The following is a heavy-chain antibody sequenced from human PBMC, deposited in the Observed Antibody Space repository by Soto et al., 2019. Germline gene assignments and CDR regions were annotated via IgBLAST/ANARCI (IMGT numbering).Heavy chain of an antibody. J-gene: IGHJ6*02. Sequence: SQTLSLTCVISGDSVSSKSAAWNWVRQSPSRGLEWLGRTYYRSKWNNDYAVSVKGRITVNPDTSKNQFSLQLNSVTPEDTALYFCSRQSRGGMDVWGQGTTVTVS. CDR2: TYYRSKWNN. CDR3: SRQSRGGMDV. V-gene: IGHV6-1*01. CDR1: GDSVSSKSAA.